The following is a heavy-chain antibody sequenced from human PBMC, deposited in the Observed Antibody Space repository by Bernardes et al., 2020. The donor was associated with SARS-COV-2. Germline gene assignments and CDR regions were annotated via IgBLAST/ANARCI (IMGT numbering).Heavy chain of an antibody. CDR3: AHRPPPSGRFGEFFDY. CDR2: IYWDDDQ. CDR1: GFSLTSGGVG. J-gene: IGHJ4*02. D-gene: IGHD3-10*01. V-gene: IGHV2-5*02. Sequence: SGPTLVKPTQTLTLTCTFSGFSLTSGGVGVGWIRQPPGKALEWLALIYWDDDQAYTPSLKSRLTITKDTSQNQVVLRMTDMDPVDTATYFCAHRPPPSGRFGEFFDYWGQGILVTVSS.